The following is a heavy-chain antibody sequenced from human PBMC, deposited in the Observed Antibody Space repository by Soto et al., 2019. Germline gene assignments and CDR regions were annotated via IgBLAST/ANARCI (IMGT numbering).Heavy chain of an antibody. CDR3: ARLTRGAGTTEGLYYYYGMDV. Sequence: GESLKISCKGSGYSFTSYWIGWVRQMPGKGLEWMGIIYPGDSDTRYSPSFQGQVTISADKSISTAYLQWSSLKASDTAMYYCARLTRGAGTTEGLYYYYGMDVWGQGTTVTVSS. CDR1: GYSFTSYW. J-gene: IGHJ6*02. V-gene: IGHV5-51*01. CDR2: IYPGDSDT. D-gene: IGHD1-7*01.